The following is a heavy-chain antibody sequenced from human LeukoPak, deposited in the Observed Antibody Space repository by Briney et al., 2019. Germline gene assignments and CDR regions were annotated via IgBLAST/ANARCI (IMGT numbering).Heavy chain of an antibody. D-gene: IGHD6-19*01. V-gene: IGHV4-39*07. CDR1: GGSISSSSYY. CDR3: ARAHHGIAVAGTNWFDP. Sequence: SETLSLTCTVSGGSISSSSYYWGWIRQPPGKGLEWIGSIYHSGSTYYNPSLKSRVTIAVETSKNQFSLKLSSVTAADTAVYYCARAHHGIAVAGTNWFDPWGQGTLVTVSS. J-gene: IGHJ5*02. CDR2: IYHSGST.